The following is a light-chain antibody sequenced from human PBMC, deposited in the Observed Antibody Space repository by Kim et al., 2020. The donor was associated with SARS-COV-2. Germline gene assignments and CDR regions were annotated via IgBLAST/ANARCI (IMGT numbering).Light chain of an antibody. CDR3: RSYTSSRSPVV. CDR2: DVS. V-gene: IGLV2-14*03. Sequence: QSALTQPASVSGSPGQTITISCTGTSTDVGGYNYVSWYQQHPGTAPKLMIYDVSNRPSGVSNRFSGSKSGNTASLTISGLQAEDEADYYCRSYTSSRSPVVFGGGTQLTVL. J-gene: IGLJ2*01. CDR1: STDVGGYNY.